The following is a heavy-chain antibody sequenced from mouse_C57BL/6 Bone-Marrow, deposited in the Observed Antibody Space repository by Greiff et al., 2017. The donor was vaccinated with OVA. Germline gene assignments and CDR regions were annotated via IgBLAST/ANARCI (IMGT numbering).Heavy chain of an antibody. D-gene: IGHD2-3*01. CDR3: TPLYDGYLMDY. CDR1: GFTFSSYA. V-gene: IGHV5-9-1*02. CDR2: ISSGGDYI. J-gene: IGHJ4*01. Sequence: DVQLQESGEGLVKPGGSLKLSCAASGFTFSSYAMSWVRQTPEKRLEWVAYISSGGDYIYYADTVKGRFTISRDNARNTLYLQMSSLKSEDTAMYYCTPLYDGYLMDYWGQGTSVTVSS.